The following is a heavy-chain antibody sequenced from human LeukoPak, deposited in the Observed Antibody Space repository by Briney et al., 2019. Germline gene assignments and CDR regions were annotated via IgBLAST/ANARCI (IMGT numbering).Heavy chain of an antibody. V-gene: IGHV4-39*02. J-gene: IGHJ1*01. CDR1: GASISGSGYY. Sequence: SETLSLTCTVSGASISGSGYYWGWVRQPPGKGLEWIGSIYSSGSTYYNASLQSRVTISIETSKNQISLRLNSVTAADTAVYYCARGAPVGPTGYFQHWGQGTLVTISS. CDR3: ARGAPVGPTGYFQH. D-gene: IGHD3-9*01. CDR2: IYSSGST.